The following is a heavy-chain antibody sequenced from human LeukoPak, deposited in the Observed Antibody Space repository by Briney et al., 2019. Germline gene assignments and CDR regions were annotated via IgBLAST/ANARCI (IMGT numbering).Heavy chain of an antibody. Sequence: ASVMVSCKVSGYTLTELSMHWVRQAPGKGLEWMGGFDPEDGETIYAQKFQGRVTMTEDTSTDTAYMELSSLRSEDTAVYYCATVSSRMVRGVLSFDYWGQGTLVTVSS. CDR3: ATVSSRMVRGVLSFDY. J-gene: IGHJ4*02. CDR2: FDPEDGET. CDR1: GYTLTELS. D-gene: IGHD3-10*01. V-gene: IGHV1-24*01.